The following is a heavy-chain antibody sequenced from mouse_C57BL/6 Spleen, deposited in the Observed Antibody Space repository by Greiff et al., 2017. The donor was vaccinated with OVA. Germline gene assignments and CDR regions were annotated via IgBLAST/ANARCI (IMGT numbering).Heavy chain of an antibody. J-gene: IGHJ3*01. CDR1: GFTFSSYA. V-gene: IGHV5-4*03. CDR2: ISDGGSYT. Sequence: DVMLVESGGGLVKPGGSLKLPCAASGFTFSSYAMSWVRQTPEKRLEWVATISDGGSYTYYPDNVKGRFTISRDNAKNNLYLQMSHLKSEDTAMYYCALRKVFAYWGQGTLVTVSA. CDR3: ALRKVFAY.